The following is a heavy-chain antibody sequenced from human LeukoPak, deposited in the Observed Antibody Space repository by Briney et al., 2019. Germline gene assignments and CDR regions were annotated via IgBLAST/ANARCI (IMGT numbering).Heavy chain of an antibody. V-gene: IGHV4-38-2*02. CDR3: ARDMYYYQRSGYYRGIDY. CDR2: IYHSGST. Sequence: SETLSLTCTVSGYSISSGYFWGWIRQPPGKGLECIGTIYHSGSTYYNPSLKSRVTISVDTSKNQFSLKLNSVTAADTAVYYCARDMYYYQRSGYYRGIDYWGQGTLVTVSS. CDR1: GYSISSGYF. J-gene: IGHJ4*02. D-gene: IGHD3-22*01.